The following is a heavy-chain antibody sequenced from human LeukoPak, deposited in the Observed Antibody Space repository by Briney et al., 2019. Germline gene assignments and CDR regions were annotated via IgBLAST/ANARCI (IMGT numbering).Heavy chain of an antibody. CDR1: GFTFSNNA. D-gene: IGHD5-24*01. CDR2: ISGGGDST. CDR3: AKDAPYVDMATMVKAYFFDY. Sequence: GGSLRLSCAASGFTFSNNAMSWVRQAPGKGLEWVSGISGGGDSTSYADSVKGRFTISRDDSRNTLYLQMNSLRAEDTAIYYCAKDAPYVDMATMVKAYFFDYWGQGTLVTVSS. J-gene: IGHJ4*02. V-gene: IGHV3-23*01.